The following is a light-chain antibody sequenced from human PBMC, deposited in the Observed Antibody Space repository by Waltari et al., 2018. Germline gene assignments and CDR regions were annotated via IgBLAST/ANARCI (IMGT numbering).Light chain of an antibody. CDR3: QQSFTTLWT. CDR1: QSISVY. V-gene: IGKV1-39*01. Sequence: DIQMTQSPSTLSASVGDRVTISCRAGQSISVYLNWYQQKTGEAPKLLIHGATTLENGVPTRFSGSGSGTDFTLTISTLQPEDFATYYCQQSFTTLWTFGQGTEVEIK. J-gene: IGKJ1*01. CDR2: GAT.